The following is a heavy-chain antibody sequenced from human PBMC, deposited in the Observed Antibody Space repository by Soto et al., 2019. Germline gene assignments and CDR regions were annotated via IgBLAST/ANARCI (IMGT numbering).Heavy chain of an antibody. CDR1: GGSVSSGSYY. V-gene: IGHV4-61*01. Sequence: QVQLQESGPGLVKPSETLSLTCTVSGGSVSSGSYYWSWIRQPPGKGLEWIGYIYYSGSTNYNPSLKSRVTISVDTSKNQFSLKLSSVTAADTAVYYCARVPHYDILPGYYFDYWGQGTLVTVSS. D-gene: IGHD3-9*01. CDR2: IYYSGST. J-gene: IGHJ4*02. CDR3: ARVPHYDILPGYYFDY.